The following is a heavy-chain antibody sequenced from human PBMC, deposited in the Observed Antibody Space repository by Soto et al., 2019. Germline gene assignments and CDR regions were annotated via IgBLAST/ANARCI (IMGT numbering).Heavy chain of an antibody. CDR3: ARGGYFDSSNYLAY. V-gene: IGHV1-69*05. CDR1: GGTFSSYP. Sequence: SVKVSCKASGGTFSSYPITWVRQAPGQGLEWMGGAFPIFDRGNYAQKFQGRLTITTDKSTNTAYMELSSLRSEDTAVYYCARGGYFDSSNYLAYWGLGTLVTVSS. J-gene: IGHJ4*02. D-gene: IGHD3-22*01. CDR2: AFPIFDRG.